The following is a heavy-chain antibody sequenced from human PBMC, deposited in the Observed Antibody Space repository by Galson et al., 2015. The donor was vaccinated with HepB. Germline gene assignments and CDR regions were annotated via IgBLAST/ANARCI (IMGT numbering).Heavy chain of an antibody. Sequence: SVKVSCKASGGTFSGYAISWVRQAPGQGLEWMGGIIPIFGTANYAQKFQGRVTITADESTSTAYMELSSLRSEDTAVYYCAREAGYYDYVWGSYRYTYYYYMDVWGKGTTVTVSS. CDR1: GGTFSGYA. V-gene: IGHV1-69*13. CDR2: IIPIFGTA. J-gene: IGHJ6*03. D-gene: IGHD3-16*02. CDR3: AREAGYYDYVWGSYRYTYYYYMDV.